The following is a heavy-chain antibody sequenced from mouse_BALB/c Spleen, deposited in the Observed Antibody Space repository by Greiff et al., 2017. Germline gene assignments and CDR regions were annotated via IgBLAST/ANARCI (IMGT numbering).Heavy chain of an antibody. V-gene: IGHV2-4-1*01. CDR3: ARNRGDYAIFYAMDY. CDR2: IWSGGST. D-gene: IGHD2-4*01. Sequence: QVQLQQSGPGLVQPSQSLSITCTVSGFSLTSYGVHWVRQSPGKGLEWLGVIWSGGSTDYNAAFISRLSISKDNSKSQVFFKMNSLQADDTAIYYCARNRGDYAIFYAMDYWGQGTSVTVSS. J-gene: IGHJ4*01. CDR1: GFSLTSYG.